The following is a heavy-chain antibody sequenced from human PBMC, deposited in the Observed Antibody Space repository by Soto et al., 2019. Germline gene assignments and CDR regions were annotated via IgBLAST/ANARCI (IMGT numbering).Heavy chain of an antibody. CDR3: ARAISIGTIFGVVSYYYYYYYMDV. V-gene: IGHV1-18*01. CDR2: ISAYNGNT. CDR1: GYTFTSYG. J-gene: IGHJ6*03. D-gene: IGHD3-3*01. Sequence: AASVKVSCKASGYTFTSYGISWVRQAPGQGLEWMGWISAYNGNTNYAQKLQGRVTMTTDTSTSTAYMELRSLRSDDTAVYYCARAISIGTIFGVVSYYYYYYYMDVWGKGTTVTVSS.